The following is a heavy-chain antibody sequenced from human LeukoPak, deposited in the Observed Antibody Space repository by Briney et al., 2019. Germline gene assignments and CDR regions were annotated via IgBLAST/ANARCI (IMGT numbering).Heavy chain of an antibody. D-gene: IGHD3-16*01. V-gene: IGHV1-18*01. Sequence: GASVKVSCKASGYTFTTYEIIWVRQAPGQGLEWMGWINTRNGNADYAHQLQGRVTMTTDTSTSTSYMELASLRFDDTAIYYCARNHLGLGLWGQGTLVTVPS. CDR2: INTRNGNA. CDR1: GYTFTTYE. J-gene: IGHJ4*02. CDR3: ARNHLGLGL.